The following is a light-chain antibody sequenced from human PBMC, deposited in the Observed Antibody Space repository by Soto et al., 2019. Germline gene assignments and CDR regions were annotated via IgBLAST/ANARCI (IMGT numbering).Light chain of an antibody. CDR2: GAS. Sequence: EILLTQSPGTLSLSPGERATLSCRTSQSVHRSYLAWYQQKPGQAPRLLMYGASSRATGIPERFSGSGSGTDFTLTISRLELEDFAVDDCQHYGDSPTGTFGQGTKVDIK. J-gene: IGKJ1*01. CDR1: QSVHRSY. V-gene: IGKV3-20*01. CDR3: QHYGDSPTGT.